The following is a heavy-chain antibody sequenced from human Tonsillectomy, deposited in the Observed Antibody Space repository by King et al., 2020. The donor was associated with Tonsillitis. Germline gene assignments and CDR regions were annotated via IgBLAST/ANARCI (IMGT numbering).Heavy chain of an antibody. D-gene: IGHD3-22*01. J-gene: IGHJ3*02. V-gene: IGHV3-23*04. CDR1: GFTFSIYA. CDR3: ANLYYYDSSGNAFDI. Sequence: VQLVESGGGLVQPGGSLRLSCAASGFTFSIYAMSWVRQAPGKGLEWVSTISDRCGSTYYADSVKGRFTISRDNPKNTLSLQMNSLRAEDTAVYYCANLYYYDSSGNAFDIWGQGTMVTVSS. CDR2: ISDRCGST.